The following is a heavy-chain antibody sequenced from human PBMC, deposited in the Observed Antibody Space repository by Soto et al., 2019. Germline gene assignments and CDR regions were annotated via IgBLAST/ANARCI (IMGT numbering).Heavy chain of an antibody. CDR1: GYTFTNND. J-gene: IGHJ5*01. Sequence: ASVKVSCKASGYTFTNNDVTWVRQATGQGLQWMGWMNPGSGDTGYAQKFQGRVTMTRDISIATAYMELSSLRSEDTAIYYCARMASFGSLNWFDPWGQGTLVTVPS. V-gene: IGHV1-8*01. D-gene: IGHD5-18*01. CDR3: ARMASFGSLNWFDP. CDR2: MNPGSGDT.